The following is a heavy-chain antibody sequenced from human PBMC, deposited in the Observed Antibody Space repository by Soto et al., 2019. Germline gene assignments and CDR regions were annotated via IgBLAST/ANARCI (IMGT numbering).Heavy chain of an antibody. V-gene: IGHV1-69*12. CDR3: AREVAADGTFREDVFDI. CDR2: IIPIFTTT. CDR1: GGTFSNHA. J-gene: IGHJ3*02. Sequence: QVHLVQSGAEVKKPGSSVKVSCKAPGGTFSNHAINWVRQAPGQGLEWMGRIIPIFTTTNYAQKFQGKVPKTADESTNTAYLELSSLRHDDTAVYYCAREVAADGTFREDVFDIWGQGTLVTVSS. D-gene: IGHD6-13*01.